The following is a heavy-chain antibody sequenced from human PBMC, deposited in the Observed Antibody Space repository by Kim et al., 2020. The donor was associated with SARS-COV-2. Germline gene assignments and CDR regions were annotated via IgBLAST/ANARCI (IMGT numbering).Heavy chain of an antibody. CDR2: ISYDGSNK. CDR1: GFIVRSYA. V-gene: IGHV3-30-3*01. Sequence: GGSLRLSCAASGFIVRSYAMHWVRQAPGKGLEWVAVISYDGSNKFYADSVKGRFTISRDNSKNSLYLQMDTLRPEDTAVYYCVRDHGAVTGTHNYCTMHVWGEGTAVTLPS. J-gene: IGHJ6*01. CDR3: VRDHGAVTGTHNYCTMHV. D-gene: IGHD6-19*01.